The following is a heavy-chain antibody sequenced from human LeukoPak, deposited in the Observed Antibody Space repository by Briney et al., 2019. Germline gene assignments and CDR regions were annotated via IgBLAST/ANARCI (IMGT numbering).Heavy chain of an antibody. Sequence: SETLSLTCTVSGGSVSSGDYYWIWIRQLPGKGLEWIGYIYYSGSTYYNPSLKSRLTISVDTSKNQFSLKLSSVTAADTAVYYCARRRGNTSGFQGYYFDYWGQGTLVTVSS. J-gene: IGHJ4*02. V-gene: IGHV4-31*03. CDR1: GGSVSSGDYY. D-gene: IGHD6-19*01. CDR3: ARRRGNTSGFQGYYFDY. CDR2: IYYSGST.